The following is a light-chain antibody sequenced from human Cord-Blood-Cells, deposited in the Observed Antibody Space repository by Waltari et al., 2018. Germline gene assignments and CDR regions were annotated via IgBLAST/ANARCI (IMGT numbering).Light chain of an antibody. V-gene: IGKV1-12*01. CDR3: QQANSFPWT. CDR2: AAS. J-gene: IGKJ1*01. Sequence: DIQMTQSPSSVSASVGDRVPITCRASQGISSRLGGYQQKPGKAPKLLSYAASSLQSGVPSRFSGSGSGTDFTLTISSLQPEDFATYYCQQANSFPWTFGQGTKVEIK. CDR1: QGISSR.